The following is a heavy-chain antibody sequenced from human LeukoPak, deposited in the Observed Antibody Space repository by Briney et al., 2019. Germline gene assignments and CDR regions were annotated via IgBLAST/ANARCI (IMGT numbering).Heavy chain of an antibody. V-gene: IGHV3-30*04. CDR2: ISHDVKTT. CDR1: GFSFSDSV. CDR3: VKEAYYGWGSSPTFYFDY. J-gene: IGHJ4*02. Sequence: GGSLRLSCVASGFSFSDSVIHWVRQAPSKGLEWVAVISHDVKTTYYADSAKGRFTISRDNSRNTVFLQMNRLRPEDTAVYYCVKEAYYGWGSSPTFYFDYRGQGTRVTVSS. D-gene: IGHD3-10*01.